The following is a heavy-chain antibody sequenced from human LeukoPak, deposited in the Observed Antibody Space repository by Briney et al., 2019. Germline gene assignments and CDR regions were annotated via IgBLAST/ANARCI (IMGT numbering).Heavy chain of an antibody. Sequence: GESLKISCKGSGYTFPSYWIGWVRQMPGKGLEWMGIIHPDDSDTRYSPSIQGQVTISADKSISTAYLQWSSLKASDTAMYYCARRYCSGRNCYYFDYWGQGTLVTVSS. CDR2: IHPDDSDT. J-gene: IGHJ4*02. CDR1: GYTFPSYW. CDR3: ARRYCSGRNCYYFDY. D-gene: IGHD2-15*01. V-gene: IGHV5-51*01.